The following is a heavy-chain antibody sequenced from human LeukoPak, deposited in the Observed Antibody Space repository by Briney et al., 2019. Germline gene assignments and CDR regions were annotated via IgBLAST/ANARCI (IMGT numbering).Heavy chain of an antibody. CDR1: GFIISNNY. CDR3: AREGYYYDSSGYYEMKAVDY. J-gene: IGHJ4*02. Sequence: TGGSLTLSCAASGFIISNNYVSWVRQAPGKGLEWVSSISSSSSYIYYADSVKGRFTISRDNAKNSLYLQMNSLRAEDTAVYYCAREGYYYDSSGYYEMKAVDYWGQGTLVTVSS. D-gene: IGHD3-22*01. CDR2: ISSSSSYI. V-gene: IGHV3-21*01.